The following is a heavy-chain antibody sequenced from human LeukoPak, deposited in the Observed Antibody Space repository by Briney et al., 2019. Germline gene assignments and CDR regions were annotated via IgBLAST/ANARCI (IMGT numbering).Heavy chain of an antibody. V-gene: IGHV1-46*01. Sequence: GASVKVSCKASGYTFTSYYMPWVRQAPGPGLEWMGIINPSGGSTSYAQKSQGRVTMTRDTSTSTVYMELSSLRSEDTAVYYCARRAVAGTEGAFDIWGQGTMVTVSS. CDR3: ARRAVAGTEGAFDI. D-gene: IGHD6-19*01. J-gene: IGHJ3*02. CDR2: INPSGGST. CDR1: GYTFTSYY.